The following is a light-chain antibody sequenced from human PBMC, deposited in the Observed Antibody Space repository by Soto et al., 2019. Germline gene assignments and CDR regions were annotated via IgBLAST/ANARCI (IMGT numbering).Light chain of an antibody. CDR2: DVS. Sequence: QSYLTQPRSASGSPGQSITISCTGTSSDVGGYNYVSWYQQHPAKAPKLIIFDVSKRPSGVPNRFSGSKSGNTASLTISGLRAEDEADYYCCSYVGRNTYVFGTGTKVTVL. CDR1: SSDVGGYNY. V-gene: IGLV2-11*01. J-gene: IGLJ1*01. CDR3: CSYVGRNTYV.